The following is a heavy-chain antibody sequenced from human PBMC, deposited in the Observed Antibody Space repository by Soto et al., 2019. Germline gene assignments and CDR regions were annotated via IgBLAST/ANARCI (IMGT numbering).Heavy chain of an antibody. CDR2: INAGNGNT. CDR3: ARGVAVDYYYGMDV. D-gene: IGHD6-19*01. CDR1: GYTFTSYA. Sequence: ASVKVSCKASGYTFTSYAMHWVRQAPGQRLEWMGWINAGNGNTKYSQKFQGRVTITRDTSASTAYMELSSLGSEDTAVYYCARGVAVDYYYGMDVWGQGTTVTVSS. J-gene: IGHJ6*02. V-gene: IGHV1-3*01.